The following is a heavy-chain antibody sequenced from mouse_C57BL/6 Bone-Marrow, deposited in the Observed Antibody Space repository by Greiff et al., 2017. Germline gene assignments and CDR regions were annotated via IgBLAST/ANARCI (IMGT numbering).Heavy chain of an antibody. J-gene: IGHJ1*03. CDR3: AREVIITTVVAPYWYFDV. CDR2: INPNYGTT. Sequence: EVKLMESGPELVKPGASVKISCKASGYSFTDYNMNWVKQSNGKSLEWIGVINPNYGTTSYNQKFKGKATLTVDQSSSTAYLQLNSLTSEDSAVYYCAREVIITTVVAPYWYFDVWGTGTTVTVSS. D-gene: IGHD1-1*01. V-gene: IGHV1-39*01. CDR1: GYSFTDYN.